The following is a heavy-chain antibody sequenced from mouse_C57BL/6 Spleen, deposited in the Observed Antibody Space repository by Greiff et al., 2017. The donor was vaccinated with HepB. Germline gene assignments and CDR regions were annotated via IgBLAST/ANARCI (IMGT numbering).Heavy chain of an antibody. CDR3: ARSALNPFDY. CDR2: IDPSDSYT. Sequence: QVHVKQPGAELVMPGASVKLSCKASGYTFTSYWMHWVKQRPGQGLEWIGEIDPSDSYTNYNQKFKGKSTLTVDKSSSTAYMQLSSLTSEDSAVYYCARSALNPFDYWGQGTTRTVSS. V-gene: IGHV1-69*01. J-gene: IGHJ2*01. CDR1: GYTFTSYW.